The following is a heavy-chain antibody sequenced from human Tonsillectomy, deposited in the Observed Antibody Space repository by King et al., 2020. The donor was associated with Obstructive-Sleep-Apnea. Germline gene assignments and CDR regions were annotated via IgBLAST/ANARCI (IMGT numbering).Heavy chain of an antibody. D-gene: IGHD6-19*01. Sequence: QLVQSGAEVKKPGESLRISCKGSGYSFTSYRISWVRQSPGKGLEWIGRIDSSDSYTNYHPSFQGHVTISADKSSSTAYLQWSSLKASDTAMYYCAGIAVAGTDWGQGTLVTVSS. V-gene: IGHV5-10-1*01. CDR2: IDSSDSYT. CDR1: GYSFTSYR. CDR3: AGIAVAGTD. J-gene: IGHJ4*02.